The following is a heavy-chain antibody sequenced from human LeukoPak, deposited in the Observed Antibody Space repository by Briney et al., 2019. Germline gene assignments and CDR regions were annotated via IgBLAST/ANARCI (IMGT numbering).Heavy chain of an antibody. Sequence: SVKVSCKASGGTFSSYAISWVRPAPGQGLEWMGRIIPILGIANYAQKFQGRVTITADKSTSTAYMELSSLRSEDTAVYYCARDVNGFLDYWGQGTLVTVSS. CDR3: ARDVNGFLDY. CDR1: GGTFSSYA. V-gene: IGHV1-69*04. CDR2: IIPILGIA. D-gene: IGHD2-8*01. J-gene: IGHJ4*02.